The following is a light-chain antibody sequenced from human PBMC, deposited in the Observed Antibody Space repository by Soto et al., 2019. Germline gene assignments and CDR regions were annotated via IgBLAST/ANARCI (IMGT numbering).Light chain of an antibody. Sequence: QAVVTQDPSVTVSPGGTVTLTCASSTGAVTSVCSPKWFQQKPGQAPRALIYNTTNKHSWTPARFSGSLRGGKAALTLSGVQAEEEAVYYCLLYCGGPLGVFGGGTQLTVL. CDR2: NTT. CDR1: TGAVTSVCS. CDR3: LLYCGGPLGV. J-gene: IGLJ3*02. V-gene: IGLV7-43*01.